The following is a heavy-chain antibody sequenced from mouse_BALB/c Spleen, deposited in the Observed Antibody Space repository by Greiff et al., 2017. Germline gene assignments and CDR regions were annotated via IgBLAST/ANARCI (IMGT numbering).Heavy chain of an antibody. V-gene: IGHV3-5*02. Sequence: EVKLQESGPGLVKPSQTVSLTCTVTGISITTGNYRWSWIRQFPGNKLEWIGYIYYSGTITYNPSLTSRTTITRDTSKNQFFLEMNSLTAEDTATYYCAREGGYDYDGYAMDYWGQGTSVTVSS. CDR2: IYYSGTI. D-gene: IGHD2-4*01. J-gene: IGHJ4*01. CDR1: GISITTGNYR. CDR3: AREGGYDYDGYAMDY.